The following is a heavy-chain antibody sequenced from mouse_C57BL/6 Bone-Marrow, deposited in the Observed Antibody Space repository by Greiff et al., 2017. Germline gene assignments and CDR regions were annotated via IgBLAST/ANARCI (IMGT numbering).Heavy chain of an antibody. Sequence: QVQLQQPGAELVKPGASVKLSCKASGYTFTSYWMHWVKQRPGQGLEWIGMIHPNSGSTNYNEKLKSKATLTVDKSSSTAYMQLSSLTSEDSAVYYCSRMDYGSSYFDYWGQGTPLTVSS. CDR1: GYTFTSYW. D-gene: IGHD1-1*01. V-gene: IGHV1-64*01. CDR3: SRMDYGSSYFDY. CDR2: IHPNSGST. J-gene: IGHJ2*01.